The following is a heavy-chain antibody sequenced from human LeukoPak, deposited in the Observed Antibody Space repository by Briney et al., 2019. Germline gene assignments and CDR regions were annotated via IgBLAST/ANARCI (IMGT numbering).Heavy chain of an antibody. CDR2: IFYDGDSK. D-gene: IGHD3-22*01. CDR1: GFTFSNYA. J-gene: IGHJ3*02. Sequence: PGGSLRLSCAASGFTFSNYAMHWIRQAPGKGLEWVGVIFYDGDSKHYADSVKGRFTISRDNSQSTLYLQMSSLRGEDTAVYYCARGVHNYYDSSIRVGAFDIWGQGTMVTVSS. V-gene: IGHV3-30-3*01. CDR3: ARGVHNYYDSSIRVGAFDI.